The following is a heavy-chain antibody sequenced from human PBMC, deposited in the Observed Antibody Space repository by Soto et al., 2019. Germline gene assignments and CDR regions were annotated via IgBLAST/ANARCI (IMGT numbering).Heavy chain of an antibody. Sequence: QITLKESGPTLVRPTQTLTLTCTFSGFSLSTSGVGVGWIRQPPGKALEWLALIYWDDDKRYSPSLKSRLTITNDTSKNKVVLTMTNMDPVDTATYYCAHSRCGGDCLQSYSSHYYYGMDVWGQGTTVTVSS. D-gene: IGHD2-21*02. CDR2: IYWDDDK. CDR1: GFSLSTSGVG. CDR3: AHSRCGGDCLQSYSSHYYYGMDV. J-gene: IGHJ6*02. V-gene: IGHV2-5*02.